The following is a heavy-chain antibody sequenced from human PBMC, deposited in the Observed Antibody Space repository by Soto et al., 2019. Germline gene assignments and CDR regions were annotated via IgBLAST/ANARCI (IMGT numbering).Heavy chain of an antibody. CDR3: ARDRVVPTRTGKGYNYHGMDV. V-gene: IGHV4-61*01. Sequence: QVQLQESGPGLVKPSETLSLTCTVSGASVSSGSYHWSWIRQPPGKGLEWIGYIHYSGSTNYNPSRKSRVTISVDTAKNQLSLKVNSVTAADTAVYYCARDRVVPTRTGKGYNYHGMDVWGQGATVSVSS. D-gene: IGHD1-1*01. CDR2: IHYSGST. J-gene: IGHJ6*02. CDR1: GASVSSGSYH.